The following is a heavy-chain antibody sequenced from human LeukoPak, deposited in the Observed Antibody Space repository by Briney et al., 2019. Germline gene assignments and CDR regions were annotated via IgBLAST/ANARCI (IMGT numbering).Heavy chain of an antibody. Sequence: GGSLRLSCAASGFTFDSYWMTWVRQAPGKGLEWVSGISWNSGSIGYADSVKGRFTISRDNAKNSLYLQMNSLRDEDTAVYYCAREPYDSSGYYHYYFDYWGQGTLVTVSS. CDR3: AREPYDSSGYYHYYFDY. D-gene: IGHD3-22*01. CDR1: GFTFDSYW. J-gene: IGHJ4*02. CDR2: ISWNSGSI. V-gene: IGHV3-20*04.